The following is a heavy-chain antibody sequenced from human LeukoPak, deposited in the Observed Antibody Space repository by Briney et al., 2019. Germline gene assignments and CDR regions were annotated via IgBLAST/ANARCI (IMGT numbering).Heavy chain of an antibody. J-gene: IGHJ4*02. CDR3: ARRTSGWYFFDF. CDR2: IYYSGST. CDR1: GGSISSYY. Sequence: SETLSLTCTVSGGSISSYYWSWIRQPPGAGLEWIGYIYYSGSTNYNPSLKSRVTISADTSKNQFSLKLSSVTAADTAVYYCARRTSGWYFFDFWGQGSLVTVSS. V-gene: IGHV4-59*08. D-gene: IGHD6-19*01.